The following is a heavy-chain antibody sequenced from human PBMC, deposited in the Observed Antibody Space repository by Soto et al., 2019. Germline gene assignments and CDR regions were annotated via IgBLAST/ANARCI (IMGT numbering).Heavy chain of an antibody. CDR3: ARDRGIVVVTAIPSEDYFDY. CDR1: GFTFSSYE. V-gene: IGHV3-48*03. Sequence: GGSLRLSCAASGFTFSSYEMNWVRQAPGKGLAWVSYISSSGSTIYYADSVKGRFTITRDNAKNSLYLQMNSLRAEDTAVYYCARDRGIVVVTAIPSEDYFDYWGQGTLVTVSS. CDR2: ISSSGSTI. J-gene: IGHJ4*02. D-gene: IGHD2-21*02.